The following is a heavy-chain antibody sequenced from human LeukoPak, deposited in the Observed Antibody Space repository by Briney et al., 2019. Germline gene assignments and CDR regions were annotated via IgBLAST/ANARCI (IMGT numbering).Heavy chain of an antibody. J-gene: IGHJ4*02. V-gene: IGHV3-23*01. D-gene: IGHD3-22*01. CDR2: ISGSGGST. CDR3: AKNYDSSGYYTLYFDY. Sequence: GGSLRLSCAAPGFTFSSYAMSWVRQAPGKGLEWVSAISGSGGSTYYADSVKGRFTISRDNSKNTLYLQMNSLRAEDTAVYYCAKNYDSSGYYTLYFDYWGQGTLVTVSS. CDR1: GFTFSSYA.